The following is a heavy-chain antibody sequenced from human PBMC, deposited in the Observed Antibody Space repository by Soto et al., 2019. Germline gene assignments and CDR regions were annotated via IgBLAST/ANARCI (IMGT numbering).Heavy chain of an antibody. J-gene: IGHJ4*02. D-gene: IGHD1-7*01. CDR1: GYTFTNYN. CDR2: INPGGGQT. CDR3: ARDWALQAGTTRWVKDY. V-gene: IGHV1-46*01. Sequence: QVQMVQSGAEVKKPGASVKVSCKASGYTFTNYNIYWVRRAPGQGLEWMGIINPGGGQTSYAQKLQGRITMTTDTSTSTAFIELSRLTSEDTAVYYCARDWALQAGTTRWVKDYWGQGTLVTVSS.